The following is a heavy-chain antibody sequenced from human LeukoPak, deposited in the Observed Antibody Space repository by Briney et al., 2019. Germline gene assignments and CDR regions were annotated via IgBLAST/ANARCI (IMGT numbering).Heavy chain of an antibody. CDR3: ARGMATRKRQYYYYYMDV. J-gene: IGHJ6*03. Sequence: SETLSLTCAVYGGSFSGYYWSWIRQPPGKGLEWIGEINHSGSTNYNPSLKSRVTILVDTSKNQFSLKLSSVTAADTAVCYCARGMATRKRQYYYYYMDVWGKGTTVTVSS. D-gene: IGHD5-12*01. V-gene: IGHV4-34*01. CDR1: GGSFSGYY. CDR2: INHSGST.